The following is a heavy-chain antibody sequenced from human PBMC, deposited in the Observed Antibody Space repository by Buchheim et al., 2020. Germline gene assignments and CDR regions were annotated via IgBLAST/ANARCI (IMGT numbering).Heavy chain of an antibody. CDR3: ARDHLYSSGSFDY. D-gene: IGHD6-19*01. CDR1: GFTFSSYG. J-gene: IGHJ4*02. Sequence: QVQLVESGGGVVQPGRSLRLSCAASGFTFSSYGMHWVRQAPGKGLEGVAVIWYDGSNKYYADSVKGRFTISRANYKNTLYLQMNSLRAEDTAVYYCARDHLYSSGSFDYWGQGTL. V-gene: IGHV3-33*01. CDR2: IWYDGSNK.